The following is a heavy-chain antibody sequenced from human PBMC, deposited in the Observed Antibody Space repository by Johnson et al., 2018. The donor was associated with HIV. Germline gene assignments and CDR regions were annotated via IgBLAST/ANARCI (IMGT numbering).Heavy chain of an antibody. CDR1: GFSFDDYA. J-gene: IGHJ3*02. CDR3: AKDMVSWFGELPCAFDGFDI. V-gene: IGHV3-9*01. D-gene: IGHD3-10*01. CDR2: ISWNSGSI. Sequence: VQLVESGGGLVQPGRSLRLSCAASGFSFDDYAMHWVRQVPGKGLEWVSAISWNSGSIGYADSVKGRFTISRDNGKNSLYLQMNSLTKEDTAFYYCAKDMVSWFGELPCAFDGFDIWGQGTMVTVSS.